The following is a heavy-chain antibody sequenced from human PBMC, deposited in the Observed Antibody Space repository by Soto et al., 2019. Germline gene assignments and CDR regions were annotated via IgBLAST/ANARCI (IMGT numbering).Heavy chain of an antibody. CDR2: IGGGGAVT. CDR1: GFTFSNYA. J-gene: IGHJ4*02. CDR3: AKQSGYSAMSFYCDS. D-gene: IGHD3-3*01. Sequence: GESLKISCAASGFTFSNYAMSWVRQAPGKGLEWVSSIGGGGAVTYTADSVKGRFTISRSNSKNTLYLQMNSLRVEDTAVYYCAKQSGYSAMSFYCDSWGQGTLVTVSS. V-gene: IGHV3-23*01.